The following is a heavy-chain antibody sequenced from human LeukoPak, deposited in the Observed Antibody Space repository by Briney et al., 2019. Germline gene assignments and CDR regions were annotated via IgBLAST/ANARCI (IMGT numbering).Heavy chain of an antibody. J-gene: IGHJ4*02. CDR3: TRGLLGATTSYFDY. CDR1: GFTFSNYA. V-gene: IGHV3-30*04. D-gene: IGHD1-26*01. Sequence: GGSLRLSCAASGFTFSNYAIHWVRQAPGKGLEWVAVITYDGRNKYYADSVKGRFTISRDNSKNTLYLQMNSLRAEDTAVYNCTRGLLGATTSYFDYWGQGTLVTVSS. CDR2: ITYDGRNK.